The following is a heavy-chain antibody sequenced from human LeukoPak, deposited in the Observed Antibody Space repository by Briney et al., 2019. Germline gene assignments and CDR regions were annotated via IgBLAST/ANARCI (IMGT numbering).Heavy chain of an antibody. D-gene: IGHD6-19*01. CDR3: ARVLRIAVAGTVDY. CDR2: INYSGST. Sequence: PSETLALTCTVSGGSISSGDYYWSWIRQPPGKGLEWIGYINYSGSTYYNPSLKSRVTISVDTSKHQFSLKLSSVTAADTAVYYCARVLRIAVAGTVDYWGQGTLVTVSS. CDR1: GGSISSGDYY. J-gene: IGHJ4*01. V-gene: IGHV4-30-4*01.